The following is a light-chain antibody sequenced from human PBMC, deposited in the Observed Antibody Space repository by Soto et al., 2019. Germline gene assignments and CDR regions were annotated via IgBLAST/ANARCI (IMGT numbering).Light chain of an antibody. CDR1: QTVGSY. CDR2: DTS. Sequence: EIVFTQSPATLSFSPGERATLSCRASQTVGSYLAWFRQTPGQTPRLLIYDTSIRATGVPARFSGSGSGTDFTLTISSLEAEDFAIYYCQQRSDWTPTFGQGTKV. CDR3: QQRSDWTPT. J-gene: IGKJ1*01. V-gene: IGKV3-11*01.